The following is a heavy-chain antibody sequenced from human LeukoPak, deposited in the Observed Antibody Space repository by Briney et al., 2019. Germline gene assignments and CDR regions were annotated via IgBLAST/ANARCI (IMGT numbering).Heavy chain of an antibody. CDR2: IYYSGST. Sequence: SETLSLTCTVSGGSISSYYWSWIRQPPGEGLEWIGYIYYSGSTNYNPSLKSRVTISVDTSKNQFSLKLSSVTAADTAVYYCASGRFQKYYYDSSGYYYLGYWGQGTLVTVSS. V-gene: IGHV4-59*01. J-gene: IGHJ4*02. CDR3: ASGRFQKYYYDSSGYYYLGY. D-gene: IGHD3-22*01. CDR1: GGSISSYY.